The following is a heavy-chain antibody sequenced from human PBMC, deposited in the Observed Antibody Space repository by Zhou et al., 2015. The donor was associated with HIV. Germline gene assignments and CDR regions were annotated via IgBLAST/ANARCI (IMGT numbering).Heavy chain of an antibody. CDR3: AKAQGAPIYYDSSGSLGY. D-gene: IGHD3-22*01. CDR1: GFTFSGHG. J-gene: IGHJ4*02. CDR2: ISYDGSNK. V-gene: IGHV3-30*18. Sequence: QVQLVESGGGVVQPGRSLRLSCAASGFTFSGHGMHWVRQAPGKGLEWVAVISYDGSNKYYADSVKGRFTISRDNSKNTLYLQMNSLRAEDTAVYYCAKAQGAPIYYDSSGSLGYWGQGTLVTVSS.